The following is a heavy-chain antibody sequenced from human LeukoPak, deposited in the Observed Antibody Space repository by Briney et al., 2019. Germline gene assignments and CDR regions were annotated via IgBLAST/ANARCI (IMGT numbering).Heavy chain of an antibody. V-gene: IGHV1-18*04. CDR1: GYTITTYG. J-gene: IGHJ4*02. D-gene: IGHD6-19*01. Sequence: GASVKVSCKASGYTITTYGISWVRQAPGQGLEWMGWISAYNGNTNYAQKLQGRVTMTTDTSTSTAYMELRSLRSDDTAVYYCARRGYSSGWSDFDYWGQGTLVTVSS. CDR2: ISAYNGNT. CDR3: ARRGYSSGWSDFDY.